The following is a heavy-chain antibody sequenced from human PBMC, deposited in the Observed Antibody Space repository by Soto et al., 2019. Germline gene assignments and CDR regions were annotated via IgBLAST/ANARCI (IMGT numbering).Heavy chain of an antibody. V-gene: IGHV1-69*06. J-gene: IGHJ6*02. Sequence: ASVKVSCKASGGTFSSYAISWVRQAPGQGLEWMGGIIPIFGTANYAQKFQGRVTITADKSTSTAYMELSSLRSEDTAVYYCARYHGDYGSGSYYNPYYYYGMDVWGQGTTVTVS. D-gene: IGHD3-10*01. CDR3: ARYHGDYGSGSYYNPYYYYGMDV. CDR2: IIPIFGTA. CDR1: GGTFSSYA.